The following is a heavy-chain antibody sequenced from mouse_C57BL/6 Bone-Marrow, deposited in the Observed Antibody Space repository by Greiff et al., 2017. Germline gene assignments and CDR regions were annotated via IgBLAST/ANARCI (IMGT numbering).Heavy chain of an antibody. CDR3: AIYCYGSIYGVAY. Sequence: QVQLQQPGAELVKPGASVKVSCKASGYTFTSYCMHWVKQRPGQGLEWIGWIHPSDSGTNYNQKFKGKATLTVDKSSSTAYMLLSSLTSEDSAVXDCAIYCYGSIYGVAYWGQGTLVTVSA. J-gene: IGHJ3*01. V-gene: IGHV1-74*01. D-gene: IGHD1-1*01. CDR1: GYTFTSYC. CDR2: IHPSDSGT.